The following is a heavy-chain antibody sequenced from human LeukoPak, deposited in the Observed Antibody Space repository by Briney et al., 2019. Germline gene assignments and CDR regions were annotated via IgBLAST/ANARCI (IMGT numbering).Heavy chain of an antibody. D-gene: IGHD6-13*01. CDR3: AKDLISSSWYPIRAFDI. CDR1: GYTFTSYY. CDR2: INPSGGST. Sequence: ASVKVSCKASGYTFTSYYMHWVRQAPGQGLEWMGIINPSGGSTSYAQKFQGRVTMTRDTSTSTVYMELSSLRSEDTAVYYCAKDLISSSWYPIRAFDIWGQGTMVTVSS. J-gene: IGHJ3*02. V-gene: IGHV1-46*01.